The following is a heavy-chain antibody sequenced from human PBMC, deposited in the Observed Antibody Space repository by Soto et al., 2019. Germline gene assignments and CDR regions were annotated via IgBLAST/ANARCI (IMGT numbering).Heavy chain of an antibody. Sequence: QVQLQESGPGLVKPSQTLSLTCTVSGGSISSGGYYWSWIRQHPGKGLEWIGYMYYSGSTYYNPSLKSRITISVDTSKKKFSLKLSSVTAADTAVYYCARGVTMVRAVGLFYFDYWGQGTLVTVSS. J-gene: IGHJ4*02. V-gene: IGHV4-31*03. D-gene: IGHD3-10*01. CDR1: GGSISSGGYY. CDR2: MYYSGST. CDR3: ARGVTMVRAVGLFYFDY.